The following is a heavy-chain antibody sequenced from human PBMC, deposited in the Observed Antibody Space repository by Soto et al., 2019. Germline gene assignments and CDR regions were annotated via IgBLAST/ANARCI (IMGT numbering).Heavy chain of an antibody. CDR2: IYYSGST. D-gene: IGHD1-1*01. CDR1: GGSFDITSSY. J-gene: IGHJ4*02. V-gene: IGHV4-39*02. CDR3: ATVPIVGTKPYYFDS. Sequence: QLQLQESGPGLVKPSETLSLTCTVSGGSFDITSSYWAWVRQPPGKGLEWIAYIYYSGSTYYNPSLKSRITISVDKSTNHLSLRLSSVTAADTAVYYCATVPIVGTKPYYFDSWGQGTLVTVSS.